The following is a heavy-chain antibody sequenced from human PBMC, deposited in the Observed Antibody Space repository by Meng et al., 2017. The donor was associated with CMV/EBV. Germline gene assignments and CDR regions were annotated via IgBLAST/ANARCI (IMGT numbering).Heavy chain of an antibody. Sequence: EVQLLESGGGLVQPGGSLRLSCSASGFTFSSYAMSWVRQAPGKGLEWVSSIIDSGGSTYYADSVKGRFTISRDNSKNTLYLQMSSLRAEDTAVYYCAKDRRSISSSIDYWGQGTLVTVS. D-gene: IGHD1-26*01. CDR1: GFTFSSYA. CDR3: AKDRRSISSSIDY. J-gene: IGHJ4*02. CDR2: IIDSGGST. V-gene: IGHV3-23*01.